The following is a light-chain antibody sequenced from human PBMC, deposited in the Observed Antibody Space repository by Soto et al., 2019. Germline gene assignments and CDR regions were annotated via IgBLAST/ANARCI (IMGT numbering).Light chain of an antibody. CDR2: KAS. Sequence: DIQMTQSPSTLSSSVGDRVTITCRASQSISSWLAWYQQKPGKAPKLLIYKASSLDSGVPSRFSGSGSGTEFTLTISSLPPDDFAPYYCQHYTSYSRTFGQGPKVEIK. V-gene: IGKV1-5*03. CDR1: QSISSW. J-gene: IGKJ1*01. CDR3: QHYTSYSRT.